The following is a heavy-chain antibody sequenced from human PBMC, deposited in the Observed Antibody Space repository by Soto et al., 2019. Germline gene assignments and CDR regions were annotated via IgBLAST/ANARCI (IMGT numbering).Heavy chain of an antibody. CDR1: GGTFSSYA. Sequence: SVKVSCKASGGTFSSYAISWVRQAPGQGLEWMGGIIPIFGTANYAQKFQGRVTITADKSTSTAYMELSSLRSEDTAVYYWATYSSSSCCYYYGMDVWGQGTTVTVSS. J-gene: IGHJ6*02. D-gene: IGHD6-6*01. V-gene: IGHV1-69*06. CDR2: IIPIFGTA. CDR3: ATYSSSSCCYYYGMDV.